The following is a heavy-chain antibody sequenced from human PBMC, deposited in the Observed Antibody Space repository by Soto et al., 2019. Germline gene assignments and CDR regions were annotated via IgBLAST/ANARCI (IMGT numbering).Heavy chain of an antibody. CDR3: AGSSGSYYWFDP. Sequence: GGSLRLSCAASGFTFSSYAMSWVRQAPGKGLEWVSAISGSGGSTYYADSVKGRFTISRDNSKNTLYLQMNSLRAEDTAVYYCAGSSGSYYWFDPWGQGTLVTVSS. J-gene: IGHJ5*02. CDR2: ISGSGGST. CDR1: GFTFSSYA. D-gene: IGHD1-26*01. V-gene: IGHV3-23*01.